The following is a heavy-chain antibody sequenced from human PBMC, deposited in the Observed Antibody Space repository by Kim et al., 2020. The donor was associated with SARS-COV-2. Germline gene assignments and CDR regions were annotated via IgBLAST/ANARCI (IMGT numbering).Heavy chain of an antibody. Sequence: GGSLRLSCAASGFTFSSYWMSWVRQAPGKGLEWVANIKQDGSEKYYVDSVKGRFTISRDNAKNSLYLQMNSLRAEDTAVYYCARDLWDTAMVGGYYYYYGMDVWGQGTTVTVSS. CDR2: IKQDGSEK. D-gene: IGHD5-18*01. CDR1: GFTFSSYW. V-gene: IGHV3-7*01. CDR3: ARDLWDTAMVGGYYYYYGMDV. J-gene: IGHJ6*02.